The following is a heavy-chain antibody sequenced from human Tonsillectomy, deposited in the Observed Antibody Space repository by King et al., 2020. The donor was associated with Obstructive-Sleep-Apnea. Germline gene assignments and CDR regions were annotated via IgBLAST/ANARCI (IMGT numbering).Heavy chain of an antibody. D-gene: IGHD3-22*01. CDR2: INSDGRSA. V-gene: IGHV3-74*01. Sequence: VQLVESGGGLVQPGGSLRLSCAASVFTFSSYCMHWGRQAPGHGLVWVSRINSDGRSASYEDSVKGRLTISIGNAKNTLYLQMNSLRSEDTAVYYCARGGTATYYYDSSGYPVDYWGQGTLVTVSS. J-gene: IGHJ4*02. CDR1: VFTFSSYC. CDR3: ARGGTATYYYDSSGYPVDY.